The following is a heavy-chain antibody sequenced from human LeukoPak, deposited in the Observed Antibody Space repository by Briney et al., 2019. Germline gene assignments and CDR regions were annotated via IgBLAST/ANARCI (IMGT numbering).Heavy chain of an antibody. CDR1: GGSFSGYY. CDR2: INHSGST. CDR3: ARGVLTRKWFDP. D-gene: IGHD3-9*01. Sequence: SETLSLTCAVYGGSFSGYYWSWIRQPPGKGLEWIGEINHSGSTNYNPSLKSRVTISVDTSKNQFSLKLSSVTAADTAVYCCARGVLTRKWFDPWGQGTLVTVSS. V-gene: IGHV4-34*01. J-gene: IGHJ5*02.